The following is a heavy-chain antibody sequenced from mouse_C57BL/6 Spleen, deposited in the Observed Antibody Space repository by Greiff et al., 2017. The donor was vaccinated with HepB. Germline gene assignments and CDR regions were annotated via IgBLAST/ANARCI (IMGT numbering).Heavy chain of an antibody. V-gene: IGHV6-3*01. Sequence: EVKLMESGGGLVQPGGSMKLSCVASGFTFSNYWMNWVRQSPEKGLEWVAQIRLKSDNYATHYAESVKGRFTISRDDSKSSVYLQMNNLRAEDTGIYYCTRDDYDGAWFAYWGQGTLVTVSA. CDR2: IRLKSDNYAT. CDR3: TRDDYDGAWFAY. D-gene: IGHD2-4*01. CDR1: GFTFSNYW. J-gene: IGHJ3*01.